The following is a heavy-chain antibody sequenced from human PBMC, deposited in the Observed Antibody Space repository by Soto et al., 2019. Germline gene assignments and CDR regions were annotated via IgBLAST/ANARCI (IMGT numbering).Heavy chain of an antibody. CDR3: ARAGGSSWYGDVDC. CDR2: TNPNSGNT. V-gene: IGHV1-8*01. D-gene: IGHD6-13*01. J-gene: IGHJ4*02. CDR1: GYTFSSYD. Sequence: QVQLVQSGAEVKKPGASVKVSCKASGYTFSSYDIHWVRQAPGQGLEWMGWTNPNSGNTGYAQKFQGRVTMNKYRSKSTAYMDLSSRKSEDTAIYYCARAGGSSWYGDVDCWGQGALVTVSS.